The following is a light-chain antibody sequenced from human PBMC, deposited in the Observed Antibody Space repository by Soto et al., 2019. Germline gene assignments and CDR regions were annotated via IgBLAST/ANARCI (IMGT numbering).Light chain of an antibody. V-gene: IGKV3-20*01. J-gene: IGKJ2*01. Sequence: EIVMTQSPDTLSLSPGERATLSCRASQSVSSSYLGWYQQKPGQAPRLLIYTASRRATGIPDRFSGSGSGTDFTLTISRLEPDDVAVYYCQQYDTSPPMYTFGQGTKVDIK. CDR2: TAS. CDR1: QSVSSSY. CDR3: QQYDTSPPMYT.